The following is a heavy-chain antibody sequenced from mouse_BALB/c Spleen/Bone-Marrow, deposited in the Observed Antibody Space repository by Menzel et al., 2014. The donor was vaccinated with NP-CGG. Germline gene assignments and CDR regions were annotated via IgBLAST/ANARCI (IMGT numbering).Heavy chain of an antibody. CDR3: AGLGIYYYGSSYGSMDY. CDR2: IDPSDSYT. J-gene: IGHJ4*01. Sequence: AQLQQSGAELVKPGASVKLSCKASGYTFTSYWMHWVKQRPGQGLEWIGEIDPSDSYTKYNQNFKGKATLTVDKSSSTACIHLSSLTSEDSAVYYCAGLGIYYYGSSYGSMDYWGQGTSVTVSS. CDR1: GYTFTSYW. D-gene: IGHD1-1*01. V-gene: IGHV1-69*02.